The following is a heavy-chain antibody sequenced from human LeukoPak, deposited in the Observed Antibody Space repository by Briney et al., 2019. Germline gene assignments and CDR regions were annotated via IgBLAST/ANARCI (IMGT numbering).Heavy chain of an antibody. J-gene: IGHJ6*03. V-gene: IGHV1-69*13. D-gene: IGHD2-2*01. CDR3: ASPCSSTSCQPNYYYYYMDV. Sequence: EASVKVSCKASGGTFSSYAISWVRQAPGQGLEWMGGIIPIFGTANYAQKFQGRVTITADESTSTAYMELSSLRSEDTAVYYCASPCSSTSCQPNYYYYYMDVWGKGTTVTVSS. CDR2: IIPIFGTA. CDR1: GGTFSSYA.